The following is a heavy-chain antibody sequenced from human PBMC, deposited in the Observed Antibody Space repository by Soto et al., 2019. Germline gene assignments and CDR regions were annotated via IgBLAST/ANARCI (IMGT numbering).Heavy chain of an antibody. Sequence: VQLLESGGGLVQPGGYLRLSCAASGFTFSSYAMNWVRQTPGEGLAWVSGISDSGGSPYYADSVKGRFTMSRDNSKNTLYLQMDCLRAEDTGVYYCARYALGLSPWWYNWFDRWGQGTLVSVSS. CDR1: GFTFSSYA. J-gene: IGHJ5*02. CDR3: ARYALGLSPWWYNWFDR. V-gene: IGHV3-23*01. CDR2: ISDSGGSP. D-gene: IGHD2-8*02.